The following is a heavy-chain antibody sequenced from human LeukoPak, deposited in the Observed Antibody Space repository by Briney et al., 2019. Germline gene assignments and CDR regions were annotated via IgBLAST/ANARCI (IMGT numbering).Heavy chain of an antibody. J-gene: IGHJ5*01. CDR2: IYPGDSDT. V-gene: IGHV5-51*01. Sequence: GESLKISCKGSGYSFTSYWIGWVRQMPGKGLEWVVIIYPGDSDTRYSPSFQGQVTISADKSISTAYLQWSSLKASDTAMYYCARPQARGYPNNWFDSWGQGTLVTVSS. CDR3: ARPQARGYPNNWFDS. D-gene: IGHD3-22*01. CDR1: GYSFTSYW.